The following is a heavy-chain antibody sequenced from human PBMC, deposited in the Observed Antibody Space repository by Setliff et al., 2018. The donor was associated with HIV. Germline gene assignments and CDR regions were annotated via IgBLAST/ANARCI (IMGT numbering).Heavy chain of an antibody. J-gene: IGHJ4*02. CDR2: ISNSNSANT. D-gene: IGHD1-1*01. Sequence: GGSLRLSCLGSGLIFSQYSMNWVRQTPGKGLVWVSYISNSNSANTYYAGPVEGRFTISRDNSKTSLYLQMNSLRAGDTAVYYCARGTSLPVNNYFDSWGQGTLVTVSS. V-gene: IGHV3-48*01. CDR1: GLIFSQYS. CDR3: ARGTSLPVNNYFDS.